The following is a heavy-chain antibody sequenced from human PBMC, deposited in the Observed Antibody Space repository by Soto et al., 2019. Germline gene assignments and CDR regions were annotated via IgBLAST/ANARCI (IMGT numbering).Heavy chain of an antibody. CDR1: GYTFTSYS. CDR3: ARATSWYIFDY. J-gene: IGHJ4*02. D-gene: IGHD6-13*01. Sequence: QVQLVQSWAEVKKPGASVKVSCKASGYTFTSYSMQWVRQATGQRLEWRGWINAGNGNTKYSQKFQGRVTVTRDTSASTAYMELSSLRSEDTAVYYCARATSWYIFDYWGQGTLVTVSS. CDR2: INAGNGNT. V-gene: IGHV1-3*01.